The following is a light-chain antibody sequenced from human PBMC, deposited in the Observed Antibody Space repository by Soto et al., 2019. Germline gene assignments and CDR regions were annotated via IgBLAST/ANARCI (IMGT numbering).Light chain of an antibody. Sequence: EIVMTQSPDTLSVSPGERATLSCRASQSIRTYLAWYQHKPGQAPRLLIYGASLGATGIPPRFSGSGSGTEFTLTISSLQSEDFAVYYCQEYNNWPPFKYTFGQGTKLEI. CDR2: GAS. CDR3: QEYNNWPPFKYT. V-gene: IGKV3-15*01. CDR1: QSIRTY. J-gene: IGKJ2*01.